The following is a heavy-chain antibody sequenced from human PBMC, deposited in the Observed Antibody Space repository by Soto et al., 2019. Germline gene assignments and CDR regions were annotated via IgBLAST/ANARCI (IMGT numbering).Heavy chain of an antibody. Sequence: GGSLRLSCAASGFTFSSYSMNWVRQAPGKGLEWVSCISSTSSYINYADSVKGRFTISRDNAKNSLYLQLNSLRAEDTAVYYCARVSRRMTTMHMDAFDIWGQGTMVTVSS. CDR1: GFTFSSYS. D-gene: IGHD4-4*01. CDR2: ISSTSSYI. J-gene: IGHJ3*02. V-gene: IGHV3-21*01. CDR3: ARVSRRMTTMHMDAFDI.